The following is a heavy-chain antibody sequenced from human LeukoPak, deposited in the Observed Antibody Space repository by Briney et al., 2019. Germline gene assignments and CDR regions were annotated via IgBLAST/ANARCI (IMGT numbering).Heavy chain of an antibody. J-gene: IGHJ4*02. CDR2: IYYSGST. D-gene: IGHD2-15*01. CDR1: GGSISGYF. CDR3: AAGTPALEF. V-gene: IGHV4-59*08. Sequence: SETLSLTCTVSGGSISGYFWNWIRQPPGKGLEWIGYIYYSGSTNYNPSFKSRVTISIDTSKNQFSLKLTSVTAADTAVYYCAAGTPALEFWGQGTLVTVSS.